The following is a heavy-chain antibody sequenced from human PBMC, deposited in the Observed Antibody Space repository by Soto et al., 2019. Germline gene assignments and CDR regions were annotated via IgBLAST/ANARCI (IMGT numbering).Heavy chain of an antibody. V-gene: IGHV3-23*01. Sequence: GGSLRLSCAASGFTFSSYAINWVRQAPGKGLEWVSAISGSGGSTYYADSVKGRFTISRDNSKNTLYLQMNSLRAEDTAVYYCAKLADLRYYYMDVWGKGTTVTVSS. CDR3: AKLADLRYYYMDV. CDR2: ISGSGGST. J-gene: IGHJ6*03. CDR1: GFTFSSYA.